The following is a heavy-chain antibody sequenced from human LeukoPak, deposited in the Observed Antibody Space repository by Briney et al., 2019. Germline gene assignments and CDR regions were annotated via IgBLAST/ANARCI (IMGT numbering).Heavy chain of an antibody. D-gene: IGHD5-24*01. J-gene: IGHJ4*02. CDR1: GYTFTSYG. CDR2: ISAYNGNT. Sequence: ASVKVSCKASGYTFTSYGISWVRQAPGQGLEWMGWISAYNGNTNYAQKLQGRVTMITATSTSTAYMELRSLRSDDTAVYYCARESQVVKEMATLPATLGIDYWGQGTLVTVSS. CDR3: ARESQVVKEMATLPATLGIDY. V-gene: IGHV1-18*01.